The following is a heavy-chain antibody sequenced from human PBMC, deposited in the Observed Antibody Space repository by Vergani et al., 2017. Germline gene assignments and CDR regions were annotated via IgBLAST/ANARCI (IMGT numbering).Heavy chain of an antibody. Sequence: EVQLVQSGAEVKKPGESLKISCKGSGYSFTSYWIGWVRQLPGKGLEWMGIIYPGDSDTRYSPSFQGQVTISADKSISTAYLQWSSLKASDTAMYYCARALHITMIVLRSNWFDPWGQGTLVTVSS. CDR3: ARALHITMIVLRSNWFDP. D-gene: IGHD3-22*01. V-gene: IGHV5-51*01. J-gene: IGHJ5*02. CDR1: GYSFTSYW. CDR2: IYPGDSDT.